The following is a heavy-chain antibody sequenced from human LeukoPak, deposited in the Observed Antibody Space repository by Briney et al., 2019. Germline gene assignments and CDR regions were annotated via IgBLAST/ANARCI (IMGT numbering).Heavy chain of an antibody. CDR3: AKDQRGVKTGSYFFDY. V-gene: IGHV3-23*01. Sequence: PGGSLRLSCAASGVTSSSYAMIWVRQAAGKGLEWVSSINGDDDRTFYADSVKGRFSISRDNSKNTLYLEMNSLRADDTAVYYCAKDQRGVKTGSYFFDYWGQGTLVTVSS. CDR1: GVTSSSYA. CDR2: INGDDDRT. D-gene: IGHD1-26*01. J-gene: IGHJ4*02.